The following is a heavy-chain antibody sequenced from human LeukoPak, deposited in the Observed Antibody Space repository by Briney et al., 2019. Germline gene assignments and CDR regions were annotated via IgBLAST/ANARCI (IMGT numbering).Heavy chain of an antibody. CDR3: ARGTYYYDSSGGNWFDP. CDR2: INPNSGGT. J-gene: IGHJ5*02. Sequence: ASVKVSCKASGYTFTGYYMHWERQAPGQGLEWMGWINPNSGGTNYAQKFQGRVTMTRDTSISTAYMELSRLRSDDTAVYYCARGTYYYDSSGGNWFDPWGQGTLVTVYS. D-gene: IGHD3-22*01. CDR1: GYTFTGYY. V-gene: IGHV1-2*02.